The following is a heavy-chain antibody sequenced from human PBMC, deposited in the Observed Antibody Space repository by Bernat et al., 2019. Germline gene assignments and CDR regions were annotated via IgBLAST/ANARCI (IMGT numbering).Heavy chain of an antibody. CDR1: GYSISSGYY. D-gene: IGHD6-13*01. CDR3: ARERFVIAAAGKPDDY. J-gene: IGHJ4*02. Sequence: QVQLQESGPGLVKPSETLSLTCAVSGYSISSGYYWGWIRQPPGKGLEWIGSIYHSGSTYYNPSLKSRVTISVDTSKNQVSLKLSSVTAADTAVYYCARERFVIAAAGKPDDYWGQGTLVTVSS. V-gene: IGHV4-38-2*02. CDR2: IYHSGST.